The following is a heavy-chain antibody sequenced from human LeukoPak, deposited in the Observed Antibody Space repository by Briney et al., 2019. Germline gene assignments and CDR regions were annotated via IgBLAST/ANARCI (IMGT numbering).Heavy chain of an antibody. CDR2: IRYDGSNK. D-gene: IGHD3-16*01. J-gene: IGHJ3*02. V-gene: IGHV3-30*02. Sequence: PGGSLRLSCAASGFTFSSYGMHWVRQAPGKGLEWVAFIRYDGSNKYYADSVKGRFTISRDNAKNSLYLQMNSLRAEDTAVYYCARANYVEDVFDIWGQGTMVTVSS. CDR1: GFTFSSYG. CDR3: ARANYVEDVFDI.